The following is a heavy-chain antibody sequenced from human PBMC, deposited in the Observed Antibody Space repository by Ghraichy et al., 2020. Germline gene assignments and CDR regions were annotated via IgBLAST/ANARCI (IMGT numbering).Heavy chain of an antibody. Sequence: GGSLRLSCAASGFTFSSYWMSWVRQAPGKGLEWVANIKQDGSEKYYVDSVKGRFTISRDNAKNSLYLQMNSLRAEDTAVYYCARDKYPYYDFWSGSSGGMDVWGQGTTVTVSS. V-gene: IGHV3-7*01. D-gene: IGHD3-3*01. J-gene: IGHJ6*02. CDR3: ARDKYPYYDFWSGSSGGMDV. CDR2: IKQDGSEK. CDR1: GFTFSSYW.